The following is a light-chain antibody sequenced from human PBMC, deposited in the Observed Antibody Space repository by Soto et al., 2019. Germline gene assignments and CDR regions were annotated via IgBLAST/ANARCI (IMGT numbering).Light chain of an antibody. V-gene: IGKV3-20*01. J-gene: IGKJ1*01. CDR2: GAS. CDR1: QSVSSY. CDR3: QQFASSPRT. Sequence: EIVLTQSPATLSLSPGERATLSCRASQSVSSYLAWYQQKPGQAPRLLIGASSRATGVPDRFIASGSGTDFTLTISRLEPEDFAVYYCQQFASSPRTFGRGTKVDIK.